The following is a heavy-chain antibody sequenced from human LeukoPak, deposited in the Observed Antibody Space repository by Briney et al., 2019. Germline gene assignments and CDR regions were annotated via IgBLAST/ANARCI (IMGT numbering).Heavy chain of an antibody. D-gene: IGHD3-9*01. CDR3: ARGLLTDILTGYYPEGYFDY. J-gene: IGHJ4*02. CDR1: GGSISSGDYY. V-gene: IGHV4-30-4*01. CDR2: IYYSGST. Sequence: SETLFLTCTVSGGSISSGDYYWSWIRQPPGKGLEWIGYIYYSGSTYYNPSLKSRVTISVDTSKNQFSLKLSSVTAADTAVYYCARGLLTDILTGYYPEGYFDYWGQGTLVTVSS.